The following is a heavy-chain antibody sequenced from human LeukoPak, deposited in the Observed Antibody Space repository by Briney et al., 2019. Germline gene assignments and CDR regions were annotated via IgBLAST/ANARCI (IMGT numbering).Heavy chain of an antibody. CDR3: ARDRYCSSTSCYFDY. CDR1: GFAFSTYT. V-gene: IGHV3-48*02. CDR2: ISAGGGTI. J-gene: IGHJ4*02. Sequence: GGSLRLSCAASGFAFSTYTLNWVRQAPGKGLEWLSYISAGGGTIYYADSVKGRFTVSRDNAKNSLYLQMNSLRDEDTAVYYCARDRYCSSTSCYFDYWGQGTLVTVSS. D-gene: IGHD2-2*01.